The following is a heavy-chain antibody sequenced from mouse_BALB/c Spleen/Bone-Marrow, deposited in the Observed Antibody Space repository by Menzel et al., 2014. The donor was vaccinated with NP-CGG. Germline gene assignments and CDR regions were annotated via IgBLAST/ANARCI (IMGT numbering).Heavy chain of an antibody. J-gene: IGHJ2*01. CDR2: ISTGGTYT. D-gene: IGHD2-10*02. V-gene: IGHV5-6-4*01. Sequence: VQLKESGGGLMKAGGAPKLSCSASGFTFRRFILSWVCQTPGKRVGWVATISTGGTYTYYPDSVRGRFTISRDNAKNTLYLQMSSLKSEGTAMYYCSRGYGNCFDYWGQGTTLTVSS. CDR3: SRGYGNCFDY. CDR1: GFTFRRFI.